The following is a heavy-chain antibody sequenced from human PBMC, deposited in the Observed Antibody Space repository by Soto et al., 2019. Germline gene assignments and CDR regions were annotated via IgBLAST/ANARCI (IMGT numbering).Heavy chain of an antibody. V-gene: IGHV1-58*01. D-gene: IGHD6-19*01. J-gene: IGHJ5*02. CDR1: GFTFSSSA. CDR3: ARGMGVAVAGTLDP. CDR2: IDVGSANA. Sequence: SVKVSCKTSGFTFSSSAVHWVRQARGHRLQWIGWIDVGSANANYAQKFQGRVTMTRDTSTSTVYMELSSLRSEDTAVYYCARGMGVAVAGTLDPWGQGTLVTVSS.